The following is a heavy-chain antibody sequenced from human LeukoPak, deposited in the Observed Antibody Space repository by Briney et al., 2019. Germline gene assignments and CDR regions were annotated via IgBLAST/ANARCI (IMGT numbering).Heavy chain of an antibody. J-gene: IGHJ4*02. CDR1: GFTFSNAW. D-gene: IGHD6-19*01. CDR3: ARAVSVAGCFDY. V-gene: IGHV3-7*01. CDR2: IKQDGSEK. Sequence: PGGSLRLSCAASGFTFSNAWVSWVRQAPGKGLEWVANIKQDGSEKYYVDSVKGRFTISRDNAKNSPYLQMNSLRAEDTAVYYCARAVSVAGCFDYWGQGTLVTVSS.